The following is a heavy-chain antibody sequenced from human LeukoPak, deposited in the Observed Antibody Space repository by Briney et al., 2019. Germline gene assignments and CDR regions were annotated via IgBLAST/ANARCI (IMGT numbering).Heavy chain of an antibody. J-gene: IGHJ4*02. Sequence: TGGSLRLSCAASGFTFNTYAMSWVRQAPGKGLEWVSALTNSGGSGGVTYYADSVKGRFIISRDNSKSTLYLQLSSLRAEDTAVYYCAKAMSTDHYDSRGFYRVDFDSWGQGTLVTVSS. CDR3: AKAMSTDHYDSRGFYRVDFDS. D-gene: IGHD3-22*01. CDR2: LTNSGGSGGVT. CDR1: GFTFNTYA. V-gene: IGHV3-23*01.